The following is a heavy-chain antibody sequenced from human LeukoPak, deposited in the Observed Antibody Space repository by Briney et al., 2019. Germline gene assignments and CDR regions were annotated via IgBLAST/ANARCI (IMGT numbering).Heavy chain of an antibody. J-gene: IGHJ4*02. CDR1: GFTFSSYW. CDR2: IKQDGSER. Sequence: GGSLRLSCAASGFTFSSYWMSWVRQAPGKGLEWVANIKQDGSERYYVDSVKGRFTISRDNPKNSLYLQMNSLRAEDTAVYYCVRGFDYSSGWSDYWGQGTLVTVPS. CDR3: VRGFDYSSGWSDY. D-gene: IGHD6-19*01. V-gene: IGHV3-7*03.